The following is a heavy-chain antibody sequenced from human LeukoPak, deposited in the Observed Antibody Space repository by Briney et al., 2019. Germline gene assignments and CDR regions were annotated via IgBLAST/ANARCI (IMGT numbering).Heavy chain of an antibody. CDR2: ISSSGSTI. CDR3: ATRGMSGDLQIFDY. CDR1: GFTFSDYY. J-gene: IGHJ4*02. D-gene: IGHD3-3*01. Sequence: GGSLRLSCAASGFTFSDYYMSWIRQAPGKGLEWVSYISSSGSTIYYADSVKGRFTISRDNAKNSLYLQMNSLRAEDTAVYYCATRGMSGDLQIFDYWGQGALVTVST. V-gene: IGHV3-11*04.